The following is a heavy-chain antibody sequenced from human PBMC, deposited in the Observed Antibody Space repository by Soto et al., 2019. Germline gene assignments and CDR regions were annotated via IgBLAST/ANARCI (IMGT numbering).Heavy chain of an antibody. J-gene: IGHJ4*02. CDR3: AGSLYYYDRRGYYCCY. V-gene: IGHV4-30-4*01. Sequence: LSLTCTVSGGPLSSGDYYWSWIRQPPGKGLERIGYIYYRGSTYYNPSLKSRIAISVDTSKNQFSLKLSSVTAADSAVYYCAGSLYYYDRRGYYCCYWGQGTQVTVSS. CDR1: GGPLSSGDYY. CDR2: IYYRGST. D-gene: IGHD3-22*01.